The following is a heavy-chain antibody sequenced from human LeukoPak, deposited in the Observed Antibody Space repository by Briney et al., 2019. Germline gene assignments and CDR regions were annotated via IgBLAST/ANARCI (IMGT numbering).Heavy chain of an antibody. J-gene: IGHJ4*02. V-gene: IGHV1-69*04. Sequence: VASVKVSCKASGGTFSSYAISWVRQAPGQGLEWMGRIIPILGIANHAQKFQGRVTITADKSTGTAYMELSSLRSEDTAVYYCARQGGYYLDYWGQGTLVTVSS. CDR3: ARQGGYYLDY. CDR1: GGTFSSYA. D-gene: IGHD2-15*01. CDR2: IIPILGIA.